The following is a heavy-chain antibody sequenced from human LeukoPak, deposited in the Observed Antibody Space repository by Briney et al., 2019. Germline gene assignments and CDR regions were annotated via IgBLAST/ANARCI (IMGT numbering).Heavy chain of an antibody. CDR2: IIPIFGTA. Sequence: ASVKVSCKASGGTLSSYAISWVRQAPGQGLEWMGRIIPIFGTANYAQKFQGRVTITTDESTSTAYMELSSLRSEDTAVYYCARDRDYYGSGSYYNYYYYYMDVWGKGTTVTVSS. CDR1: GGTLSSYA. CDR3: ARDRDYYGSGSYYNYYYYYMDV. J-gene: IGHJ6*03. D-gene: IGHD3-10*01. V-gene: IGHV1-69*05.